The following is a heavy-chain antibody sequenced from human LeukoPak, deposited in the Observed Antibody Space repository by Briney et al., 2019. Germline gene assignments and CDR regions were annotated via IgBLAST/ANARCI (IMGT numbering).Heavy chain of an antibody. V-gene: IGHV1-2*02. J-gene: IGHJ6*03. CDR2: INPNSGDT. CDR1: GYIFTGYY. D-gene: IGHD3-10*01. Sequence: ASVKVSCKASGYIFTGYYMHWVRQAPGQRLEWMGWINPNSGDTNYAQKFQGRVTMTRDTSISTAYMELSRLRSDDTAVYYCARAMVRGVVGYYYYYMDVWGKGTTVTISS. CDR3: ARAMVRGVVGYYYYYMDV.